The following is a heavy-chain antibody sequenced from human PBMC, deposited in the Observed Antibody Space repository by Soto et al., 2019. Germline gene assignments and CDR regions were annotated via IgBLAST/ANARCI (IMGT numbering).Heavy chain of an antibody. J-gene: IGHJ2*01. V-gene: IGHV1-69*12. CDR3: VTSEDYRSSWYFDL. CDR1: GGTLHGFG. D-gene: IGHD4-4*01. CDR2: IVPIFNTV. Sequence: QVQLVQSGAEMKKPGSSVKVSCKASGGTLHGFGVSWIRQAPGEQLEWMGGIVPIFNTVDYAQKFKDRITITADESTSTVYLQMRNLRSDDTAVFYCVTSEDYRSSWYFDLWGRGTLVTVSS.